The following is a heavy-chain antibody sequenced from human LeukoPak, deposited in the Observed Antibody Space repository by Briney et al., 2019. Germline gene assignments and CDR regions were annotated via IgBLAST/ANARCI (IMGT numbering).Heavy chain of an antibody. J-gene: IGHJ6*03. V-gene: IGHV3-30-3*01. CDR3: ARAPEVFWSGYYGFLKDYYMDV. Sequence: PGGSLRLSCAASGFTFSNYAMHWVRQAPGKGLEWVAVISDDANKKYYADSVKGRVTISRDSSRNTVYLQMNSLTTEDTAVYYCARAPEVFWSGYYGFLKDYYMDVWGKGTTVTVSS. CDR1: GFTFSNYA. D-gene: IGHD3-3*01. CDR2: ISDDANKK.